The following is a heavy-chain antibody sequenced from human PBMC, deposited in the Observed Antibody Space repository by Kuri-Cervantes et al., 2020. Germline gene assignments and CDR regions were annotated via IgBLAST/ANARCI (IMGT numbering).Heavy chain of an antibody. V-gene: IGHV4-61*01. CDR2: IYYSGST. CDR1: GGSVSSGSYF. CDR3: ARDSGSFSRNFFNY. D-gene: IGHD1-26*01. Sequence: SETLSLTCTVSGGSVSSGSYFWSWIRQPPGKGLEWIGYIYYSGSTNYNPSLKSRVTMSVDTSKNQFSLRLSSVTAADTAIYFCARDSGSFSRNFFNYWGQGALVTVSS. J-gene: IGHJ4*02.